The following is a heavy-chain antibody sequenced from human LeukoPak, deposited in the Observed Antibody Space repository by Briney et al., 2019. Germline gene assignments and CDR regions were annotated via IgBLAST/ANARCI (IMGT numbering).Heavy chain of an antibody. J-gene: IGHJ5*02. CDR1: GFTVSSNY. V-gene: IGHV3-53*01. D-gene: IGHD2-15*01. CDR2: IYSGGTT. Sequence: PGGSLRLSCAASGFTVSSNYMSWVRQAPGKGLEWVSVIYSGGTTYYADSVKGRFTISRDDAKNMLFLQMNSLRGEDTAVYHCVRGGPSTWSWGQGTLVTVSS. CDR3: VRGGPSTWS.